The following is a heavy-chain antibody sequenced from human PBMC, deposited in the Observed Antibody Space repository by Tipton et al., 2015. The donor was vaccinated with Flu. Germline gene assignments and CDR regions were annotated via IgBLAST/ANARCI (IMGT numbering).Heavy chain of an antibody. CDR2: IYTNANT. V-gene: IGHV4-61*02. J-gene: IGHJ6*02. D-gene: IGHD1-1*01. CDR1: GDSISRGSYY. CDR3: TKDTRATAGMDV. Sequence: LRLSCTVSGDSISRGSYYYNWIRQPAGEGLEWIGRIYTNANTNYNPSLESRVTISLDTSKNQFSLKLGSVTAADTAVYYCTKDTRATAGMDVWGRGTTVTVAS.